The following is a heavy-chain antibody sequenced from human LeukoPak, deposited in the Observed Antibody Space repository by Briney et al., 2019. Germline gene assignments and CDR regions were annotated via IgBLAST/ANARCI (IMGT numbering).Heavy chain of an antibody. CDR3: ARPWGSIAVAGTPYYGMDV. V-gene: IGHV1-69*01. Sequence: SVNVSCKASGGTFSSYAISWVRQAPGQGLEWMGGIIPIFGTANYAQKFQGRVTITADESTSTAYMELSSLRSEDTAVYYCARPWGSIAVAGTPYYGMDVWGQGTTVTVSS. J-gene: IGHJ6*02. D-gene: IGHD6-19*01. CDR2: IIPIFGTA. CDR1: GGTFSSYA.